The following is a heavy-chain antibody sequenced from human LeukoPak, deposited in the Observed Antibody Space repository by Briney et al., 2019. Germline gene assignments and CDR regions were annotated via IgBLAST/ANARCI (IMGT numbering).Heavy chain of an antibody. J-gene: IGHJ5*02. CDR1: GGSISSYY. CDR3: ARDLGYCSRTSCYVWFDP. CDR2: IYYSGST. D-gene: IGHD2-2*01. V-gene: IGHV4-59*01. Sequence: SETLSLTCTVSGGSISSYYWSWIRQPPGKGLEWIGYIYYSGSTNYNPSLKSRVTISVDTSKNQFSLNLSSVTAADTAVYYCARDLGYCSRTSCYVWFDPWGQGTLVTVSS.